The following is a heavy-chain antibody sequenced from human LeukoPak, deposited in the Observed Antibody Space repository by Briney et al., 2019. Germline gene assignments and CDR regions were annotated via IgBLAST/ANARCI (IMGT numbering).Heavy chain of an antibody. Sequence: TLSLTCTVSGGSVSSGRYYWSWIRQPAGKGLEWIGHIYSSGNTKYNPSLDRQVTISLDTSNTQFSLRLSSVTAAETAVYYCARGGATWNYFFQHWGKGTLVTVSS. CDR3: ARGGATWNYFFQH. V-gene: IGHV4-61*09. D-gene: IGHD1-7*01. J-gene: IGHJ1*01. CDR1: GGSVSSGRYY. CDR2: IYSSGNT.